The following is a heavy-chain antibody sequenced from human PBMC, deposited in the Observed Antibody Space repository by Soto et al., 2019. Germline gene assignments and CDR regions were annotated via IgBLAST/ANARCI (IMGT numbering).Heavy chain of an antibody. V-gene: IGHV3-7*01. CDR1: GYSISTYW. J-gene: IGHJ4*02. CDR3: AALDTTMVKTAGF. CDR2: VKQDGSEE. Sequence: GGSLRLSCAASGYSISTYWMSWVRQAPGKGLEWVANVKQDGSEEYYVDSVKGRFTISRDNAKNSLYLQMNSLRAEDTAVYYCAALDTTMVKTAGFWGQGTLVTVSS. D-gene: IGHD5-18*01.